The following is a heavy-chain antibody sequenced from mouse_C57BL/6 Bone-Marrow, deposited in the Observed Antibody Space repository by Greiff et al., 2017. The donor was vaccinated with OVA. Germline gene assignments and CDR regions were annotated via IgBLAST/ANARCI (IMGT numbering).Heavy chain of an antibody. Sequence: VQLQQSGPELVKPGASVKISCKASGYSFTGYYMHWVKQSSEKSLEWIGEINPSTGGTSYNQKFKGKATLTVDKSSSTAYMQLESLTSEDSAVYYCARRGYGSSHQAWFAYWGQGTLVTVSA. D-gene: IGHD1-1*01. J-gene: IGHJ3*01. CDR3: ARRGYGSSHQAWFAY. CDR2: INPSTGGT. CDR1: GYSFTGYY. V-gene: IGHV1-43*01.